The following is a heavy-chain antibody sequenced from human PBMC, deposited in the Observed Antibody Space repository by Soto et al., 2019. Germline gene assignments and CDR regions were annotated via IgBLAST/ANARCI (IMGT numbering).Heavy chain of an antibody. CDR2: IYYSGST. CDR1: GHSFSGSSYY. J-gene: IGHJ5*02. Sequence: LTCTGSGHSFSGSSYYWGWIRQPPGKGLAWIGSIYYSGSTYYNPSLKSRVAISVATSKNQFSLKLSSVTAADTAVYYCARHGRITMIVPNGDNWFDPWGHGTLVTVS. D-gene: IGHD3-22*01. CDR3: ARHGRITMIVPNGDNWFDP. V-gene: IGHV4-39*01.